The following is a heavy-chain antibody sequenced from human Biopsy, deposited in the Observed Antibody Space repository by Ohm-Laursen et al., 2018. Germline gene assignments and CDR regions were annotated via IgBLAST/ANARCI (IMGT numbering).Heavy chain of an antibody. J-gene: IGHJ4*02. CDR1: GGSIISYY. CDR2: IYSSGGP. D-gene: IGHD6-6*01. CDR3: ERGEYSSSIFDH. Sequence: GTLSLTCTVSGGSIISYYWNWIRQPAGKGLEWIGRIYSSGGPNYNPSLKRRVTMSVDTSKKQSSLKVRSGTAADTAVYYCERGEYSSSIFDHWGQGTLVTVSS. V-gene: IGHV4-4*07.